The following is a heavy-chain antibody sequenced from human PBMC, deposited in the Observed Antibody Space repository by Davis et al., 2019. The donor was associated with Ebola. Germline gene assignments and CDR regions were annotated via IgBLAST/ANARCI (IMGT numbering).Heavy chain of an antibody. V-gene: IGHV3-21*04. CDR3: ARDRRIQLWLHWFDP. CDR2: ISSSSSYI. D-gene: IGHD5-18*01. J-gene: IGHJ5*02. Sequence: GGSLRLSCAASGFTFSSYSMNWVRQAPGKGLEWVSSISSSSSYIYYADSVKGRFTISRDNAKNSLYLQFDSLRDADTAVYYCARDRRIQLWLHWFDPWGQGTLVTVSS. CDR1: GFTFSSYS.